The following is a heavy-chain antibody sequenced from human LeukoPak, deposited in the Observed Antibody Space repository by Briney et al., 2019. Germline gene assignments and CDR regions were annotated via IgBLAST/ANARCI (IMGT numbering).Heavy chain of an antibody. CDR1: GGSISSYY. Sequence: SETLSLTCTVSGGSISSYYWSWIRQPPGKGLEWIGYIYYSGSTNYNPSLKSRVTISVDTSKNQFSLNLSSVTAADTAVYYCARRFGEQFHFDYWGQGTLVTVSS. D-gene: IGHD3-10*01. J-gene: IGHJ4*02. CDR2: IYYSGST. CDR3: ARRFGEQFHFDY. V-gene: IGHV4-59*08.